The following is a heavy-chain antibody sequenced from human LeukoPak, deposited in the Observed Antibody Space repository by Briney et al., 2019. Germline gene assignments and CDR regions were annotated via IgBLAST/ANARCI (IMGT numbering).Heavy chain of an antibody. CDR1: GFTFTSSA. D-gene: IGHD2-2*01. J-gene: IGHJ6*03. CDR2: IVVGSGNT. CDR3: AADLQYCSSTSCPNYYYYMDV. V-gene: IGHV1-58*01. Sequence: SVKVSCKASGFTFTSSAVQWVRQARGQRLEWIGWIVVGSGNTNYAQKFQERVTITRDMSTSTAYMELSSLRSEDTAVYYCAADLQYCSSTSCPNYYYYMDVWGKGTTVTVSS.